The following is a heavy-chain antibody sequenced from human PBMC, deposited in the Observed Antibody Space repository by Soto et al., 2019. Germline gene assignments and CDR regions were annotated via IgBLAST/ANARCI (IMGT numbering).Heavy chain of an antibody. J-gene: IGHJ3*01. CDR2: INPGGREK. CDR1: GFTFGSYW. CDR3: AKYGAGNYGAYALDL. Sequence: GGSLRLSCAASGFTFGSYWMSWVRQAPGKGLEWVADINPGGREKNYVDSVKGRFSIFRDDAEKSHHLQMNSLRVEDTAVYYCAKYGAGNYGAYALDLWGQGTMVTVSS. V-gene: IGHV3-7*01. D-gene: IGHD3-10*01.